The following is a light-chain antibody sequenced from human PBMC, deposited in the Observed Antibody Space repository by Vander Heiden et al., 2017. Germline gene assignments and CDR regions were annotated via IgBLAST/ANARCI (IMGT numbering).Light chain of an antibody. CDR2: EDN. V-gene: IGLV6-57*01. J-gene: IGLJ2*01. CDR1: SGSIASNY. Sequence: NFVLTQPHSVSEFPGKTVTISRTRSSGSIASNYVQWYQQRPGSSPTTVIYEDNQRPSGVPDRFSGSIDSSSNSASLTISGLKTEDEADYYCQAYDSSNGVVFGGGTKLTVL. CDR3: QAYDSSNGVV.